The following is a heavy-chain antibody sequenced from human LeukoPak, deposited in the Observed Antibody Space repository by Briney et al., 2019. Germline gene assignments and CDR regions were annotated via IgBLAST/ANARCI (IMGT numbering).Heavy chain of an antibody. V-gene: IGHV3-7*03. J-gene: IGHJ3*01. CDR2: IKQDGSET. CDR3: ARDPTHYDDGNAYYGDVFDV. CDR1: GFTFSSYW. Sequence: GGSLRLSCAASGFTFSSYWMSWVRQVPGKGLEWVANIKQDGSETTYADSVRGRFTIFRDNAKNSLYLQMNSLRAEDTAVYYCARDPTHYDDGNAYYGDVFDVWGQGTMVTVSS. D-gene: IGHD3-22*01.